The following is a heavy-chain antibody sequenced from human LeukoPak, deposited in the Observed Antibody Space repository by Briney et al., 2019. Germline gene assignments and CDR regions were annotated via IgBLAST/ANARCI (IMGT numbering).Heavy chain of an antibody. CDR3: ARAGEDVVLGPAPVGGSPYNWFDP. J-gene: IGHJ5*02. D-gene: IGHD2-2*01. CDR2: IYSGGST. V-gene: IGHV3-53*05. Sequence: GGSLRLSCAASGFTVSSNYMSWVRQAPGKGLEWGSVIYSGGSTYYADSVKGRFTISRDNSKNTLYLQMNSLRPEDTAVYYCARAGEDVVLGPAPVGGSPYNWFDPWGQGTLVTVSS. CDR1: GFTVSSNY.